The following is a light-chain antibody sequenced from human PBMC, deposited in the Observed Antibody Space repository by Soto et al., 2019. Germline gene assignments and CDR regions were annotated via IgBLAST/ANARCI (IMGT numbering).Light chain of an antibody. Sequence: QPVLTQPASVSGSPGQSITISCTGTASNIGDYNLVSWYQHHPGKVPKLLIYEGSKRPSGVSARFSGSKSGNTASLTTFGLQPADEADYYCCSYADDSVYVFGSGTKLTVL. J-gene: IGLJ1*01. CDR1: ASNIGDYNL. CDR3: CSYADDSVYV. CDR2: EGS. V-gene: IGLV2-23*01.